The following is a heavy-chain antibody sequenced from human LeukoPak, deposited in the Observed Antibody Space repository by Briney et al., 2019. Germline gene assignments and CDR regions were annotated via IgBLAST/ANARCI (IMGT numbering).Heavy chain of an antibody. J-gene: IGHJ6*02. D-gene: IGHD3-10*01. V-gene: IGHV4-34*01. CDR3: ARLYNAYYYGSGSLKYGMDV. Sequence: SETLSLTCAVYGGSFSGYYWSWIRQPPGKGLEWIGEINHSGSTNYNPSLKSRVTISVDTSKNQFSLKLSSVTAADTAVYYRARLYNAYYYGSGSLKYGMDVWGQGTTVTVSS. CDR1: GGSFSGYY. CDR2: INHSGST.